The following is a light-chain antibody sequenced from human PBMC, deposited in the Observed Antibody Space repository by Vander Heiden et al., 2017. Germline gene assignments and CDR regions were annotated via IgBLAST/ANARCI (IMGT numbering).Light chain of an antibody. CDR1: QSISSW. CDR2: KAS. J-gene: IGKJ1*01. V-gene: IGKV1-5*03. CDR3: QQYNSYSGWT. Sequence: DIQLTQSPSTLSASVGDRVTITCRASQSISSWLAWYQQKPGKAPKILINKASSLESGVPSRFSGSGSGTEFTLTISNLQPDDFAAYYCQQYNSYSGWTFGQGTKVEIK.